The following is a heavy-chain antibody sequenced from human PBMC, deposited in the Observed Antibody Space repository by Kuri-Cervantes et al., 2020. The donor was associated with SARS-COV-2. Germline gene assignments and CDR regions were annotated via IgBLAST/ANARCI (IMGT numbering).Heavy chain of an antibody. CDR3: ARDASMGGFAP. D-gene: IGHD5-12*01. CDR1: GFPFDTYG. CDR2: ISFDGTKK. Sequence: GESLKISCAASGFPFDTYGIHWVRQAPGKGLEWVAVISFDGTKKYYADSVKGRFTISRDNSKNTLYLQMNSLRAEDTAVYYCARDASMGGFAPWGQGTLVTVSS. J-gene: IGHJ5*02. V-gene: IGHV3-30*03.